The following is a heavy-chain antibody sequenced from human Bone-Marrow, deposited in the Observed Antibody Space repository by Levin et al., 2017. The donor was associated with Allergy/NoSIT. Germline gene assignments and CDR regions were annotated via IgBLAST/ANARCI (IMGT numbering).Heavy chain of an antibody. V-gene: IGHV3-33*01. CDR2: FWSDGSTK. CDR3: AREGSVTGMRSFDD. D-gene: IGHD6-19*01. J-gene: IGHJ4*02. Sequence: PGGSLRLSCAASGFTFSRYSMHWVRQAPGKGLEWVAAFWSDGSTKYDADSVKGRFTISRDNSKNTLYLQMSSLRAGDTAVYYCAREGSVTGMRSFDDWGQGTLVTVSS. CDR1: GFTFSRYS.